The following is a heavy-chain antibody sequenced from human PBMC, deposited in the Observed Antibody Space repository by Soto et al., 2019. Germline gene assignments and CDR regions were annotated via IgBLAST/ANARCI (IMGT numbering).Heavy chain of an antibody. J-gene: IGHJ2*01. Sequence: SETLSLTCTVSGGSISSGDYYWSWIRQPPGKGLEWIGYIYNSGCTNYNPSLKSRVTISVDTSKNQFSLKVSSVTAADTAVYYCARGRGGFFDLWGRGTLVTVSS. CDR3: ARGRGGFFDL. D-gene: IGHD3-16*01. CDR1: GGSISSGDYY. V-gene: IGHV4-61*08. CDR2: IYNSGCT.